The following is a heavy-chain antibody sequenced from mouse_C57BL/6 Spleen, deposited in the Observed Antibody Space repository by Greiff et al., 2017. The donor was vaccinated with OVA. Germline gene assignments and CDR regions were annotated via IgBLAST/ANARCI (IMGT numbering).Heavy chain of an antibody. J-gene: IGHJ4*01. CDR3: ARRRYYYGSSYDAMDY. CDR1: GFTFSDYG. D-gene: IGHD1-1*01. Sequence: VQLVESGGGLVKPGGSLKLSCAASGFTFSDYGMHWVRQAPEKGLEWVAYISSGSSTIYYADTVKGRFTISRDNAKNTLFLQMTSLRSEDTAMYYCARRRYYYGSSYDAMDYWGQGTSVTVSS. CDR2: ISSGSSTI. V-gene: IGHV5-17*01.